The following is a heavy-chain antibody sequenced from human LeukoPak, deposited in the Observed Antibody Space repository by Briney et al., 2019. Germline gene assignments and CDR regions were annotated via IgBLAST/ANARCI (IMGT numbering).Heavy chain of an antibody. D-gene: IGHD3-3*01. CDR2: IYYSGST. CDR1: GGSISSSSYY. J-gene: IGHJ4*02. Sequence: PSETLSLTCTVSGGSISSSSYYWGWIRQPPGKGLGWIGSIYYSGSTYYNPSLKSRVTISVDTSKNQFSLKLSSVTAADTAVYYCARLTFWSGYYYFDYWGQGTLVTVSS. V-gene: IGHV4-39*01. CDR3: ARLTFWSGYYYFDY.